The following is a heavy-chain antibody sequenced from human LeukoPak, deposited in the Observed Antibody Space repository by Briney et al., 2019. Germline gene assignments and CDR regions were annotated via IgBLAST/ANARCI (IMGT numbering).Heavy chain of an antibody. CDR2: FSGSRNNT. CDR1: GFTFSSYA. D-gene: IGHD2-15*01. V-gene: IGHV3-23*01. J-gene: IGHJ4*02. Sequence: GGSLSLSGAASGFTFSSYAMAWVPKPPGKGLGWVYAFSGSRNNTYYANPVKGRFPISRDNSKKPRYLQLNSLRADATAVYYCATWGCSCGSGYAFDYWGQGTLVTVSS. CDR3: ATWGCSCGSGYAFDY.